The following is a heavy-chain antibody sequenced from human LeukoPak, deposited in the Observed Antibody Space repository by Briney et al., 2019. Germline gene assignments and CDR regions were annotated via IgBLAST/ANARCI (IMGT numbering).Heavy chain of an antibody. Sequence: GGSLRLSCAASGFTFSSYAMHWVRQAPGKGLEWVAVISYDGSNKYYADSVKGRFTISRDNSKNTLYLQMNSLRAEDTAVYYCARDHHYYDSSGFFGYWGQGTLVTVSS. CDR3: ARDHHYYDSSGFFGY. D-gene: IGHD3-22*01. J-gene: IGHJ4*02. CDR1: GFTFSSYA. CDR2: ISYDGSNK. V-gene: IGHV3-30-3*01.